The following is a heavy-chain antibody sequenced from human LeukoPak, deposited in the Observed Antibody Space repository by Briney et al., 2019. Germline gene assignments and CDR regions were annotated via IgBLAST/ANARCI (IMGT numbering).Heavy chain of an antibody. CDR1: GYTFTGYY. Sequence: GASVKGSCEASGYTFTGYYLHGGRQAPGQGLEWMGRITPNSGVTNYAQKFQCTGTMTRDTSISTHHMELSRLRSDDTAVYYCARGGLQGQLDYWGQGTLVTVSS. D-gene: IGHD4-11*01. J-gene: IGHJ4*02. CDR3: ARGGLQGQLDY. V-gene: IGHV1-2*06. CDR2: ITPNSGVT.